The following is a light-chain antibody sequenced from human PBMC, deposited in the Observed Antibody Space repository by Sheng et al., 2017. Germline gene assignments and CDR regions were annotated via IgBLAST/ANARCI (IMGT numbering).Light chain of an antibody. CDR1: SSNIGSNT. CDR2: SNN. Sequence: LTQPPSASGTPGQRVTISCSGSSSNIGSNTVNWYQQLPGTAPKLLIYSNNQRPSGVPDRFSGSKSGTSASLAISGLQSEDEADYYCAAWDDSLNGWVFGGGTKLTVL. J-gene: IGLJ3*02. CDR3: AAWDDSLNGWV. V-gene: IGLV1-44*01.